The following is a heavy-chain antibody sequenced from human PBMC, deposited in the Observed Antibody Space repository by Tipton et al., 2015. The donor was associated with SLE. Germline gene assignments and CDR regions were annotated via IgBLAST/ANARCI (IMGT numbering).Heavy chain of an antibody. Sequence: TLSLTCTVSGGSISSGSYYWSWIRQPPGKGLEWIGYIYYSGSTNYNPSLKSRVTISVDTSKNQFSLKLSSVTAADTAVYYCARETLVYYYDSSGPLDYWGQGTLFTFSP. J-gene: IGHJ4*02. CDR3: ARETLVYYYDSSGPLDY. D-gene: IGHD3-22*01. V-gene: IGHV4-61*01. CDR2: IYYSGST. CDR1: GGSISSGSYY.